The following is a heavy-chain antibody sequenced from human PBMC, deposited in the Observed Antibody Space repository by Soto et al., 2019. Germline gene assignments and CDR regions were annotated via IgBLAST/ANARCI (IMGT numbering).Heavy chain of an antibody. D-gene: IGHD1-26*01. Sequence: GGSLRLSCAASGFTFSSYAMSWVRRAPGKGLEWVSSITGNSVGADYADSVRGRFTISRDNSKKTLYLQLNSLTAEDTAIYYCAKPHEIIVTPSATYFDSWGRGTLVTVSS. CDR3: AKPHEIIVTPSATYFDS. CDR2: ITGNSVGA. CDR1: GFTFSSYA. V-gene: IGHV3-23*01. J-gene: IGHJ4*02.